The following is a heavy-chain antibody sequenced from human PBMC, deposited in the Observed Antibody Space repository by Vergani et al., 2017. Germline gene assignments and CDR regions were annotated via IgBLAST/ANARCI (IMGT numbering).Heavy chain of an antibody. CDR2: TRYDGIVE. J-gene: IGHJ4*02. V-gene: IGHV3-30*02. CDR1: GFTFTNYG. D-gene: IGHD2-15*01. Sequence: QVQLVESGGGVVQPGGSLRLSCAASGFTFTNYGMHWVRQAPGKGLEWVAFTRYDGIVEYYGDSVRGRFTISRDNSKNTLYLQMNGLRPEDTAVYYCATAGAAYCRGASCYDFFEYWGQGTLVTVAS. CDR3: ATAGAAYCRGASCYDFFEY.